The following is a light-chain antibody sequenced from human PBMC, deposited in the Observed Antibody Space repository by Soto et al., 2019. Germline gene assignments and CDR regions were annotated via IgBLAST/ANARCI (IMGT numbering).Light chain of an antibody. CDR3: LQYGRNPNT. J-gene: IGKJ2*01. V-gene: IGKV3-20*01. CDR2: GAF. Sequence: IVLTQSPDTLSLSPGDTATFSCRASQTVSANYLAWYLQKRGQAPRLLIYGAFKRATGIPERFSGSGSATDFTLTIRGLEPEDFGVFYCLQYGRNPNTFGQGSKLEI. CDR1: QTVSANY.